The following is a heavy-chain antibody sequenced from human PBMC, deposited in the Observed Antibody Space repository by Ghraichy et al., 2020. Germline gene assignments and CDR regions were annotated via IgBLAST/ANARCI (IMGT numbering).Heavy chain of an antibody. CDR3: ARGIDY. CDR1: GGSFSGYY. Sequence: SQTLPLTCAVYGGSFSGYYLTWIRQPPGKGLEWIGEINQSGSTNYNPSLKSRVTISIDTSKSQFSLKVNSVTAADTAVYYCARGIDYWGQGTLVTVSS. J-gene: IGHJ4*02. CDR2: INQSGST. V-gene: IGHV4-34*01.